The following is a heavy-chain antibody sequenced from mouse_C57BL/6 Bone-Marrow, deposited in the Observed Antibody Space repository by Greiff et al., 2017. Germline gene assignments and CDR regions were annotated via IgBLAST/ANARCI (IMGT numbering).Heavy chain of an antibody. V-gene: IGHV10-1*01. CDR1: GFSFNTYA. CDR2: IRSKSNNYAT. CDR3: VRLYYGNYYYAMDY. Sequence: EVKLVESGGGLVQPKGSLKLSCAASGFSFNTYAMNWVRQAPGKGLEWVARIRSKSNNYATYYADSVKDRFTISRDDSESMLYLQMNNLKTEDTAMYYCVRLYYGNYYYAMDYWGQGTSVTVSS. D-gene: IGHD2-1*01. J-gene: IGHJ4*01.